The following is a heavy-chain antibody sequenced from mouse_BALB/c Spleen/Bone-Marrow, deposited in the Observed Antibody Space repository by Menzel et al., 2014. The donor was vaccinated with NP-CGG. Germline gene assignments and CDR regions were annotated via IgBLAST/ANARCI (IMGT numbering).Heavy chain of an antibody. Sequence: QVQLKESGAELVKPGTSVNLSCKASGYTFTDYIIHWVKQRSGQGLEWIGWFYPGSGSIKYNEKFKDKATLTADKSSNTVYMEPSRLTSEDSAVDFCARHEDLDIRRRLSAMDYWGQGTSVTVSS. CDR1: GYTFTDYI. D-gene: IGHD2-12*01. CDR2: FYPGSGSI. CDR3: ARHEDLDIRRRLSAMDY. J-gene: IGHJ4*01. V-gene: IGHV1-62-2*01.